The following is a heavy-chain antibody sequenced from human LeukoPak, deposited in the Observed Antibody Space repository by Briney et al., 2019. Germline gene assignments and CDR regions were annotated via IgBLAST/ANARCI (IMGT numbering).Heavy chain of an antibody. CDR3: AGVSGELIVYQFFDH. CDR1: DDAITIGSHY. J-gene: IGHJ5*02. V-gene: IGHV4-61*02. D-gene: IGHD3-10*02. CDR2: VYDSGST. Sequence: SETLSLTCTISDDAITIGSHYWGWIRQPAGKAMQWIGRVYDSGSTDYNVSLRSRVAISVDMSKKQFSLRLSSVTAADTAVYHCAGVSGELIVYQFFDHWGQGILVTVSS.